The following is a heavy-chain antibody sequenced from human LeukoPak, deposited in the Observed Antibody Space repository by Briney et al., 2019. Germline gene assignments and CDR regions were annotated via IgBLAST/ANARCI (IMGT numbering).Heavy chain of an antibody. D-gene: IGHD3-3*01. J-gene: IGHJ4*02. V-gene: IGHV4-31*03. CDR3: ARGRVTIFEVVGPFDY. CDR2: IYYSGST. Sequence: SETLSLTCTVSGGSISSGGYYWSWIRQHPGKGREWIGYIYYSGSTYYNPSLKSRVTISVDTSKNQFSLKLSSVTAADTAVYYCARGRVTIFEVVGPFDYWGQGTLVTVSS. CDR1: GGSISSGGYY.